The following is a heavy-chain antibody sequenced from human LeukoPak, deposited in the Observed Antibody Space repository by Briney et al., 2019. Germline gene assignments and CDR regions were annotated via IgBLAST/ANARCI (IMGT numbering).Heavy chain of an antibody. D-gene: IGHD2-8*02. J-gene: IGHJ4*02. CDR2: IYYSGST. V-gene: IGHV4-59*12. CDR1: GGSFSGYY. CDR3: ARGFWSRYYDY. Sequence: SETLSLTCAVYGGSFSGYYWSWIWQPPGKGLEWIGYIYYSGSTNYNPSLKSRVTISVDTSKNQFSLRLSSLTAADTAVYYCARGFWSRYYDYWGQGTLVTVSS.